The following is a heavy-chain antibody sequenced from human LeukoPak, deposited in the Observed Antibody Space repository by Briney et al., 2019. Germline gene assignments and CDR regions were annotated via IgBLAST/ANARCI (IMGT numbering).Heavy chain of an antibody. V-gene: IGHV3-30-3*01. CDR2: ISYDGSNK. CDR3: ATTLHSGYYDLY. J-gene: IGHJ4*02. CDR1: GFTFSSCA. D-gene: IGHD3-22*01. Sequence: GGCLRLSCAASGFTFSSCAMHWVRQAPGKGLEWVAVISYDGSNKYYADSVKGRFTISRDNSKNTLYLQMNSLRAEDTAVYYCATTLHSGYYDLYWGQGTLVTVSS.